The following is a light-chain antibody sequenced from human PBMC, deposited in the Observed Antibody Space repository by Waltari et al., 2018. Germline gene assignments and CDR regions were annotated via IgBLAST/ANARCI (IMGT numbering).Light chain of an antibody. J-gene: IGKJ1*01. V-gene: IGKV1-8*01. CDR3: QQYYSYPRT. CDR2: AAY. Sequence: AIRMTQSPSSLSASTGDRVTITCRASQGISSYLAWYQQKPGKAPKLLIYAAYTLPKWVPSRFSGSGSGTDFTLTISCLQSEDFATYYCQQYYSYPRTFGQGTKVEIK. CDR1: QGISSY.